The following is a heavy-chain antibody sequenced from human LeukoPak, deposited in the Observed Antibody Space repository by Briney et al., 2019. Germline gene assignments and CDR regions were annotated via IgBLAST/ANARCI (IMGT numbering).Heavy chain of an antibody. Sequence: GGPLRLSCAASGFTFSSYSMNWVRQAPGKGLEWVSSISSSSSYIYYADSVKGRFTISRDNAKNSLYLQMNSLRAEDTAVYYCARSVWTQPRQRDRRFDPWGQGTLVTVSS. V-gene: IGHV3-21*01. CDR3: ARSVWTQPRQRDRRFDP. D-gene: IGHD5-18*01. CDR1: GFTFSSYS. CDR2: ISSSSSYI. J-gene: IGHJ5*02.